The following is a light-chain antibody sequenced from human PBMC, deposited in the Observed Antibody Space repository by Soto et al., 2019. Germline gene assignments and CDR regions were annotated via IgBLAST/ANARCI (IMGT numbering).Light chain of an antibody. CDR3: QQYGSSPT. CDR1: ESVSSNY. Sequence: EIVLTQSPGTLSLSPGERATLSSRSSESVSSNYLAWYQQKPGQAPRLLIYDASSRATGIPDRFSGSGSGTDFTLTISRLEPEDCAVYYCQQYGSSPTFGQGTKVEI. CDR2: DAS. V-gene: IGKV3-20*01. J-gene: IGKJ1*01.